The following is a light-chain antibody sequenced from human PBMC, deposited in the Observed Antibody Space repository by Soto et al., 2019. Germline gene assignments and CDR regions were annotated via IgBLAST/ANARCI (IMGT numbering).Light chain of an antibody. V-gene: IGKV1-16*01. CDR3: QQYQRYPPS. J-gene: IGKJ4*01. CDR1: EGINNY. CDR2: GAT. Sequence: DIQMTQSPSSLSASIGDRVTIICRASEGINNYLAWFQQNPGKAPKSLIYGATYLQSGVPSRFSGSEFGTEFSLTISSLQPEDIATYYCQQYQRYPPSFGGGTKVEIK.